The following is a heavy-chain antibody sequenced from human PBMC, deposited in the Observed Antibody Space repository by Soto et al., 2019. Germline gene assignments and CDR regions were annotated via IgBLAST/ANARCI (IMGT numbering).Heavy chain of an antibody. J-gene: IGHJ5*02. Sequence: QVQLVQSGAEVKKPGASVKVSCKASGYTFTGYYMHWVRQAPGQGLEWMGWINPNSGGTNYAQKFQGWVTMTRDTSISTACMGLSRLGSDDTSVYYCARGGWPIVVAPAAISWFDPWGQGTLVTVSS. CDR3: ARGGWPIVVAPAAISWFDP. CDR1: GYTFTGYY. V-gene: IGHV1-2*04. D-gene: IGHD2-2*01. CDR2: INPNSGGT.